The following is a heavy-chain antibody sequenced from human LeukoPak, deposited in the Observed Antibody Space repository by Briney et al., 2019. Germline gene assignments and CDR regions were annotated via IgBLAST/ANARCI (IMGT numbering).Heavy chain of an antibody. V-gene: IGHV3-11*04. CDR3: ARVSIHTSSSWGSYYYYMDV. J-gene: IGHJ6*03. D-gene: IGHD6-13*01. CDR2: ISSSGSTI. Sequence: SGGSLRLSCAASGFTFSDYYMSWIRQAPGKGLEWVSYISSSGSTIYYADSVKGRFTISRDNAKNSLYLQMNSLRAEDTAVYYCARVSIHTSSSWGSYYYYMDVWGKGTTVTVSS. CDR1: GFTFSDYY.